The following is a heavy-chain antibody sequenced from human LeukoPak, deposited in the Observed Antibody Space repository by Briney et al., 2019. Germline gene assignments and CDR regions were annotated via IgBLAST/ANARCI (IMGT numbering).Heavy chain of an antibody. CDR1: GGSFSGYY. CDR3: ARGRYYYDSRGYYPLDY. Sequence: SETLSLTCAVYGGSFSGYYWSWIRQPPGKGLEWIGEINHSGSTNYNPSLKSRVTISVDTSKNQFSLKLSSVTAADTAVYYCARGRYYYDSRGYYPLDYWGQGTLVTVSS. D-gene: IGHD3-22*01. CDR2: INHSGST. J-gene: IGHJ4*02. V-gene: IGHV4-34*01.